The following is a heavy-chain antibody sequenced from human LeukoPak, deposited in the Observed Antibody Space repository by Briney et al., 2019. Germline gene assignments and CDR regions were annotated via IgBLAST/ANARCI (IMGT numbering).Heavy chain of an antibody. CDR1: GFTFSSYW. D-gene: IGHD2-15*01. J-gene: IGHJ5*02. CDR2: IKQDGSEK. V-gene: IGHV3-7*01. Sequence: PGGSLTLSCAASGFTFSSYWMSWVRQAPGKGLEWVANIKQDGSEKYYVDSVKGRFTISRDNAQNSLYLQMNSLRAEDTAVYYCAREGSEDNWFDPWGQGTLVTVSS. CDR3: AREGSEDNWFDP.